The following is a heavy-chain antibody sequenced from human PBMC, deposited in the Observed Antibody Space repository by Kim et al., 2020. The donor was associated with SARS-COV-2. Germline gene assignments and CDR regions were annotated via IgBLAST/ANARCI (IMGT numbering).Heavy chain of an antibody. Sequence: GGSLRLSCAASGFTFSSYAMSWVRQAPGKGLEWVSAISGSGGSTYYADSVKVRFTISRDNSKNTLYLQMNSLRAEDTAVYYCAKRSGSYYKYYFDYWGQGTLVTVSS. D-gene: IGHD1-26*01. V-gene: IGHV3-23*01. J-gene: IGHJ4*02. CDR1: GFTFSSYA. CDR2: ISGSGGST. CDR3: AKRSGSYYKYYFDY.